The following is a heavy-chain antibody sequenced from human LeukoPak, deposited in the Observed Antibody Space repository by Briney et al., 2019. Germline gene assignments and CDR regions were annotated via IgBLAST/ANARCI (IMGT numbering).Heavy chain of an antibody. CDR3: AKDGDGTYRSHYYSYYMDV. CDR1: GFTFSSYG. D-gene: IGHD3-16*02. CDR2: IRYDGSNK. V-gene: IGHV3-30*02. J-gene: IGHJ6*03. Sequence: GGSLRLSCAASGFTFSSYGMHWVRQAPGKGLEWVAFIRYDGSNKYYADSVKGRFTISRDNSKNTLYLQMNSLRAEDTAVYYCAKDGDGTYRSHYYSYYMDVWGKGTTVTVSS.